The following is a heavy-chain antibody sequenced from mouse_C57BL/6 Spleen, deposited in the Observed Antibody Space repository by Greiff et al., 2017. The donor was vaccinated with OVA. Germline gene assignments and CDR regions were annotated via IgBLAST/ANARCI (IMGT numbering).Heavy chain of an antibody. Sequence: VKLVESGPELVKPGASVKISCKASGYAFSSSWMNWVKQRPGKGLEWIGRIYPGDGDTNYNGKFKGKATLTADKSSSTAYMQLSSLTSEDSAVYFCARATTVVDYAMDYWGQGTSVTVSS. V-gene: IGHV1-82*01. D-gene: IGHD1-1*01. CDR3: ARATTVVDYAMDY. J-gene: IGHJ4*01. CDR2: IYPGDGDT. CDR1: GYAFSSSW.